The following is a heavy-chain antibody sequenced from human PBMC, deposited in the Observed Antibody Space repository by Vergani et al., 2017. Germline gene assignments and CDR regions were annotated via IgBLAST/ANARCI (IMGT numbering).Heavy chain of an antibody. J-gene: IGHJ3*02. CDR2: IYPGDSDT. Sequence: EVQLVQSGAEVKKPGESLRISCKGSGYSFTSYWIGWVRQMPGKGLEWMGIIYPGDSDTRYSPSFQGQVTISADKSISTAYLQWSSLKASDTAMYYCARPQSSIAAGSFYAFDIWGQGTMVTVSS. V-gene: IGHV5-51*01. D-gene: IGHD6-25*01. CDR1: GYSFTSYW. CDR3: ARPQSSIAAGSFYAFDI.